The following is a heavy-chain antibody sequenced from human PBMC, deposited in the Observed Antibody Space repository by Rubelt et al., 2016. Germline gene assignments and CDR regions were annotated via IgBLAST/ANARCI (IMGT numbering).Heavy chain of an antibody. CDR2: INHSGST. Sequence: QVQLQQWGAGLLKPSETLSLTCDVYGGSFSDYYWSFIRQPPGKGLEWIGEINHSGSTNYNPSLKSRVTISVDTSKHQFSLKLTSVTAADTAVYYCARGVWRGYCSGGTCYPSKYYGLDVWGQGTTVTVSS. CDR1: GGSFSDYY. J-gene: IGHJ6*02. CDR3: ARGVWRGYCSGGTCYPSKYYGLDV. V-gene: IGHV4-34*01. D-gene: IGHD2-15*01.